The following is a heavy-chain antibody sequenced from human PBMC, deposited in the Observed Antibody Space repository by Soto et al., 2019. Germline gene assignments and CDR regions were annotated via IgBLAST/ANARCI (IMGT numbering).Heavy chain of an antibody. CDR1: GGSISSSSYY. Sequence: TLSLTCTVSGGSISSSSYYWGWIRQPPGKGLEWIGSIYYSGSTYYNPSLKSRVTISVDTSKNQFSLKLSSVTAADTAVYYCASVAVGGTTFDYWGQGTLVTVSS. CDR3: ASVAVGGTTFDY. D-gene: IGHD6-19*01. CDR2: IYYSGST. V-gene: IGHV4-39*01. J-gene: IGHJ4*02.